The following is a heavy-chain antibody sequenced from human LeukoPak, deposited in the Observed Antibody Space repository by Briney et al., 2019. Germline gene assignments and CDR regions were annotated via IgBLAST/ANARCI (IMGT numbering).Heavy chain of an antibody. CDR1: GGTFSSYA. CDR3: ARVGRTYYYDSSGYYAFDY. D-gene: IGHD3-22*01. Sequence: ASVKVSCKASGGTFSSYAISWVRQAPGQGLEWMGGIIPIFGTANYAQKFQGRVTITADESTSTAYMELSSLRSEDTAVYYCARVGRTYYYDSSGYYAFDYWGQGTLVTVSS. CDR2: IIPIFGTA. V-gene: IGHV1-69*13. J-gene: IGHJ4*02.